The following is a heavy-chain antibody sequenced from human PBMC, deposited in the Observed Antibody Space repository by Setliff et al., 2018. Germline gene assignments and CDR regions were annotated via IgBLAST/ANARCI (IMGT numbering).Heavy chain of an antibody. D-gene: IGHD3-22*01. CDR2: INPSGGST. CDR1: GYTFTSYG. J-gene: IGHJ3*02. V-gene: IGHV1-46*01. Sequence: ASVKVSCKASGYTFTSYGFSWVRQAPGQGLEWMGIINPSGGSTSYAQKFQGRVTMTRDTSTSTVYMELSSLRSEDTAVYYCARRLQNFYDSSGYYYADAFDIWGQGTMVTVSS. CDR3: ARRLQNFYDSSGYYYADAFDI.